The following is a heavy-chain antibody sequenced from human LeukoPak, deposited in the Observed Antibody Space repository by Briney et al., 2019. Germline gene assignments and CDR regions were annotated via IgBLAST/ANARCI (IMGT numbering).Heavy chain of an antibody. CDR3: AKANARRYFDY. Sequence: PGGSLRLSCAASGFTFSSYWMHWVRQVPGRGLVWVSRVNSDGYSISYADSVKGRFTISRDNAKNSLYLQMNSLRAEDTALYYCAKANARRYFDYWGQGTLVTVSS. CDR2: VNSDGYSI. CDR1: GFTFSSYW. V-gene: IGHV3-74*01. J-gene: IGHJ4*02.